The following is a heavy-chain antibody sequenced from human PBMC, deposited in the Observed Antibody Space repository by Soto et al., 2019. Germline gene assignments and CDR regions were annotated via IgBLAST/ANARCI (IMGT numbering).Heavy chain of an antibody. J-gene: IGHJ4*02. CDR1: GDSVTSSGYY. D-gene: IGHD2-2*01. CDR2: VPYAGNT. Sequence: PSETLSLTCTVSGDSVTSSGYYWGWVRQAPGKGLEWIGSVPYAGNTYYNPSLKSRVTISVDTSKNQFSLKLSSVTAADTAVYYCARPTNEYCSSTSCYGLYFDYWGQGTLVTVS. V-gene: IGHV4-39*01. CDR3: ARPTNEYCSSTSCYGLYFDY.